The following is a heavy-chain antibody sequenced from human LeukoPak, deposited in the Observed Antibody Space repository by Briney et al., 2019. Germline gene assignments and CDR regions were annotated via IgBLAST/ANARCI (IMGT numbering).Heavy chain of an antibody. CDR1: GFSFSNAW. CDR2: IKSKTDGGTI. Sequence: PGGSLRLSCAASGFSFSNAWMSWVRQAPGKGLEWVGRIKSKTDGGTIDYAAPVKGRFTISRDDSKNTLFLQVNSLKIEDTAVYYCTTVTLRPVGLWGQGTLVTVSS. V-gene: IGHV3-15*05. CDR3: TTVTLRPVGL. J-gene: IGHJ4*02. D-gene: IGHD3-10*01.